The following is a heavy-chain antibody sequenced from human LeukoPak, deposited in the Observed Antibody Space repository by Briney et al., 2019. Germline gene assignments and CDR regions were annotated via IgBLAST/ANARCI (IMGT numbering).Heavy chain of an antibody. CDR1: GGSVSSGGYY. CDR2: IYYSGST. CDR3: ARNYDSSGSIEY. J-gene: IGHJ4*02. V-gene: IGHV4-61*08. D-gene: IGHD3-22*01. Sequence: SETLSLTCTVSGGSVSSGGYYWSWIRQPPGKGLEWIGYIYYSGSTNYNPSLKSRVTISVDTSKNQFSLKLSSVTAADTAVYYCARNYDSSGSIEYWGQGTLVTVSS.